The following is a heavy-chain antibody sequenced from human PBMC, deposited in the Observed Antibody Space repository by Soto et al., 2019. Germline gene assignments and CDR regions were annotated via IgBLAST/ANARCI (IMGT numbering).Heavy chain of an antibody. Sequence: SLTGGVSVGNLSAETYSWNWIRQPPGKGLEWIGYILPSGTTYYNPSLKSRVTISIDVTKNHFSLSLRSLTAADTAVYYCARSGEFDYWSQETLVTFSS. CDR3: ARSGEFDY. D-gene: IGHD3-10*01. CDR2: ILPSGTT. CDR1: VGNLSAETYS. V-gene: IGHV4-30-2*01. J-gene: IGHJ4*02.